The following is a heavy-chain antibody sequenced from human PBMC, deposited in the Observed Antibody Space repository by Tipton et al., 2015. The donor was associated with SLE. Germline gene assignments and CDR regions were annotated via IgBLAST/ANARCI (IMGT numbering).Heavy chain of an antibody. CDR1: GASFSGYY. V-gene: IGHV4-59*08. CDR2: PSDIGRT. Sequence: PGLVKPSETLSLTCTVSGASFSGYYWSWIRQPPGKGLEWIGYPSDIGRTNYKSSLRSRVTISVDTSRNLLSLKVTSVTAADTAVYYCARQRDLDAFDIWGQGTMVIVSS. J-gene: IGHJ3*02. CDR3: ARQRDLDAFDI.